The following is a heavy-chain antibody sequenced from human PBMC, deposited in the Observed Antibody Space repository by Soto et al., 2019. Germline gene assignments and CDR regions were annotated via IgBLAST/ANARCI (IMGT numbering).Heavy chain of an antibody. D-gene: IGHD2-2*01. Sequence: SETLSLTCTVSSASISSSSYTWGWIRQPPGKGLEWIGSIYYSGTTYYNPSLNSRVTVSVDTSKNQFSLKVTSVTAADTAVYYCARVPDRWGQGTLVTVS. CDR3: ARVPDR. CDR2: IYYSGTT. V-gene: IGHV4-39*01. CDR1: SASISSSSYT. J-gene: IGHJ5*02.